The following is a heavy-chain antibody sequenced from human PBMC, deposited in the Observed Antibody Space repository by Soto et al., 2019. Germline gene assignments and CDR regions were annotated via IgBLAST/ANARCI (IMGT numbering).Heavy chain of an antibody. D-gene: IGHD6-13*01. Sequence: EGQLLESGGGWVQPGGSLRLSCEASGFTFNHYAMNWVRQAPGKGLEWVSSITGLGGSSFYADSVKGRFSISRDNSRNTVFLQWNSLRAEDTAVYFCVKSRGSNWYGYYFDSWGQGTLVNVSS. J-gene: IGHJ4*02. CDR1: GFTFNHYA. V-gene: IGHV3-23*01. CDR2: ITGLGGSS. CDR3: VKSRGSNWYGYYFDS.